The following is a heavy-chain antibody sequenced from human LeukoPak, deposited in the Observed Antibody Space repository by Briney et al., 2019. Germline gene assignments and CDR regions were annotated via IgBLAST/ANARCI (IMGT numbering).Heavy chain of an antibody. J-gene: IGHJ4*02. CDR1: GGSLSDYY. Sequence: SETLSLTCAVYGGSLSDYYWSWIRQPPGKGLEWVGISSHSGSTVYNPSLKSRVIISVDTSKSQFSLRLSSVTAADTAIYYCVAASWYKVDFWGQGALVTVSS. CDR2: SSHSGST. V-gene: IGHV4-34*01. D-gene: IGHD6-13*01. CDR3: VAASWYKVDF.